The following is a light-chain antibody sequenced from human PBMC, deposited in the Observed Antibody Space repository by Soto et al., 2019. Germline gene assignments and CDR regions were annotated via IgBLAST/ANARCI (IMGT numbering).Light chain of an antibody. CDR1: QNVNNH. Sequence: EIVLTQSPATLSLSPGERATLSCKASQNVNNHLVWYQQKSGQAPRLLIYDTSTRASDFPARFSGRGSRTDVTLTISSLEPEDFAVYYCQQRTSWPPTFGQGTRLDIK. J-gene: IGKJ5*01. CDR2: DTS. CDR3: QQRTSWPPT. V-gene: IGKV3-11*01.